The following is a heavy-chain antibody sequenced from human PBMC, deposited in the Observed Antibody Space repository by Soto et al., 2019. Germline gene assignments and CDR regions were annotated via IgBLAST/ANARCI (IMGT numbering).Heavy chain of an antibody. CDR2: IYPGDSDT. CDR3: ARRLYFGGERYSGFDY. J-gene: IGHJ4*02. Sequence: PGDSLKISCKGSGYSFTSYLIGWVRQMPGKGLEWMGIIYPGDSDTRYSPSFQGQVTFSADKSISTAYLQWSSLKASDTAMYYCARRLYFGGERYSGFDYWGQGILVTVSS. D-gene: IGHD2-21*01. V-gene: IGHV5-51*01. CDR1: GYSFTSYL.